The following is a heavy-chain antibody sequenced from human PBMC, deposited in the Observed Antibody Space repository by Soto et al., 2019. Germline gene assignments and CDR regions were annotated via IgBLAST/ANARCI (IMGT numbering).Heavy chain of an antibody. J-gene: IGHJ4*02. D-gene: IGHD2-21*02. CDR3: AADQGGNSLLDY. CDR1: GFTFTSSA. Sequence: SVKVSCKASGFTFTSSAVQWVRQARGQRLEWIGWIVVGSGNTNYAQKFQERVTITRDMSTSTAYMELSSLRSEDTAVYYCAADQGGNSLLDYWAQGTLVPVSS. V-gene: IGHV1-58*01. CDR2: IVVGSGNT.